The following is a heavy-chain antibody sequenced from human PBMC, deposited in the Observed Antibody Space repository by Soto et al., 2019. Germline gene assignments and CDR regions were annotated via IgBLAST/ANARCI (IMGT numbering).Heavy chain of an antibody. Sequence: EESLTISCKDSGYTFSGYWIVWVRQMSGKGLEWMGIIYPGDSDARYSPSFQCQVTISADESITTAYLQWDSLKASDTAIYYCVVQQKLPWVNAWGQGTMVTVSS. V-gene: IGHV5-51*01. CDR3: VVQQKLPWVNA. CDR2: IYPGDSDA. J-gene: IGHJ5*02. D-gene: IGHD1-1*01. CDR1: GYTFSGYW.